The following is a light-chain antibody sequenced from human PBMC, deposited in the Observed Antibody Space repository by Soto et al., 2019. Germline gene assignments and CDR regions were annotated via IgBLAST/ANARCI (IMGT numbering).Light chain of an antibody. CDR2: AAS. CDR3: LQGYNFPRT. CDR1: QDIRND. J-gene: IGKJ1*01. V-gene: IGKV1-6*01. Sequence: AIQMTQSPSSLSASVGDRVTITCRASQDIRNDLGWYQQKPGKAPKLLIYAASRLQSVVPSRFSGSGSGTDFTLTISSLQPEDFATYFCLQGYNFPRTFGQGTKVEIK.